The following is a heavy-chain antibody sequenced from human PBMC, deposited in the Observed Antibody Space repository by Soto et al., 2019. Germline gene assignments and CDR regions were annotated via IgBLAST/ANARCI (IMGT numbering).Heavy chain of an antibody. CDR2: INHSGST. Sequence: QVQLQQWGSGLLRPSETLSLTCGVSGGSFSGFFWTWIRQPPGKGLEWIGEINHSGSTNYNPALKSRVTLSMDMSENHFSLRLTSVTAADTAVYYCVRGQWLPRGEYWGQGTLVTVSS. V-gene: IGHV4-34*01. D-gene: IGHD6-19*01. CDR1: GGSFSGFF. J-gene: IGHJ4*02. CDR3: VRGQWLPRGEY.